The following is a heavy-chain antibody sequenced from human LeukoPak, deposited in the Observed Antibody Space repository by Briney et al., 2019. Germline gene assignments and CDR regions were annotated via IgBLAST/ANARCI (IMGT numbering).Heavy chain of an antibody. V-gene: IGHV4-34*01. CDR2: INHSGST. Sequence: SETLSLTCAVYGGSFSGYYWSLIRQPPGKGLEWIGEINHSGSTNYNPSLKSRVTISVDTSKNQFSLKLSSVTAADTAVYYCARGLLSYYDYVWGSYRYSRGYFDYWGQGTLVTVSS. J-gene: IGHJ4*02. CDR3: ARGLLSYYDYVWGSYRYSRGYFDY. CDR1: GGSFSGYY. D-gene: IGHD3-16*02.